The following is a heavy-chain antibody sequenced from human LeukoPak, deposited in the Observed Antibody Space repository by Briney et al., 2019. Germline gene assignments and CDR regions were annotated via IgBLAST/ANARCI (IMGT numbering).Heavy chain of an antibody. Sequence: GGSLRLSCAASGFTFSSYWMSWVRQAPGKGLEWVANIKQDGSEKYYVDPVKGRFTISRDNAKNSLYLQMNSLRAEDTAVYYCARGSGYSYGWLDYWGQGTLVTVSS. J-gene: IGHJ4*02. CDR2: IKQDGSEK. CDR3: ARGSGYSYGWLDY. CDR1: GFTFSSYW. V-gene: IGHV3-7*01. D-gene: IGHD5-18*01.